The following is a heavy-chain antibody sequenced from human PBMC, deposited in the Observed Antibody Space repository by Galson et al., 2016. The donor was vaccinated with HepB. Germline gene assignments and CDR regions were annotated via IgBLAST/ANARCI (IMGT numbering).Heavy chain of an antibody. CDR2: ISYDGSNK. D-gene: IGHD3-22*01. J-gene: IGHJ4*02. V-gene: IGHV3-30-3*01. CDR1: GFTLSHYA. CDR3: ARDQNYYDTNEYDY. Sequence: SLRLSCAASGFTLSHYAMDWVRQAPGKGLEWVAFISYDGSNKYYVDSVKGRFTVSRDNSKNTLYLQVNSLRAEDTAVYYCARDQNYYDTNEYDYWGQGTLVTVSS.